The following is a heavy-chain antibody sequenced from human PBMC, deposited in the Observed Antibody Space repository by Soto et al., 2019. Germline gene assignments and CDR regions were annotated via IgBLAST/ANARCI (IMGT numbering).Heavy chain of an antibody. CDR1: GYTLFTYD. D-gene: IGHD5-12*01. V-gene: IGHV1-18*01. J-gene: IGHJ5*02. CDR2: ISTYSGDT. CDR3: ARRHGPTTSENWFDP. Sequence: QVHLVQSGVEVKTPGASVKVSCQASGYTLFTYDISWVRQAPGQGLEWMGWISTYSGDTKYAQKFQGRVTMTTDTSTSTAYLELRSLRSDDTAVYYCARRHGPTTSENWFDPWGQGTLVTVSS.